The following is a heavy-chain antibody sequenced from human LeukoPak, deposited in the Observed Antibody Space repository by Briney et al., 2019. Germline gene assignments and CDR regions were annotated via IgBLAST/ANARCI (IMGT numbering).Heavy chain of an antibody. CDR3: ARDANRRTGRFGFDP. V-gene: IGHV4-4*07. J-gene: IGHJ5*02. CDR2: IYTSGST. Sequence: SETLSLTCTVSGGSISSYYWSWIRQPAGKGLEWIGRIYTSGSTNYNPSLKSRVTMSVGTSKNQFSLKLSSVTAADTAVYYCARDANRRTGRFGFDPWGQGTPVTVSS. D-gene: IGHD3-10*01. CDR1: GGSISSYY.